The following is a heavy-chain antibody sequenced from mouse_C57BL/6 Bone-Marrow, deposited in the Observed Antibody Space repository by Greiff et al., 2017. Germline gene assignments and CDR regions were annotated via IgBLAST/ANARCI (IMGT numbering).Heavy chain of an antibody. J-gene: IGHJ4*01. Sequence: VQLQQPGAELVRPGTSVKLSCKASGYTFTSYWMHWVKQRPGQGLEWIGVIDPSDSYTNYNQKFKGKATLTVDTSSSTAYMQLSSLTSEDSAVYYCARVTGGYYKGYAMDYWGQGTSVTVSS. CDR2: IDPSDSYT. D-gene: IGHD2-3*01. V-gene: IGHV1-59*01. CDR1: GYTFTSYW. CDR3: ARVTGGYYKGYAMDY.